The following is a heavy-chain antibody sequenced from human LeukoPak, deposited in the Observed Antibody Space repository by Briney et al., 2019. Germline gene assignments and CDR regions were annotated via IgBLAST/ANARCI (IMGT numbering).Heavy chain of an antibody. CDR1: GFTFSSYS. J-gene: IGHJ4*02. CDR3: ARDLRGLTGDFPSLGY. Sequence: GGSLRLSCAASGFTFSSYSMNWVRQAPGKGLEWVSSISSSSYIYYADSVKGRFTISRDNAKSSLYLQMNSLRAEDTAVYYCARDLRGLTGDFPSLGYWGQGTLVTVSS. D-gene: IGHD7-27*01. CDR2: ISSSSYI. V-gene: IGHV3-21*04.